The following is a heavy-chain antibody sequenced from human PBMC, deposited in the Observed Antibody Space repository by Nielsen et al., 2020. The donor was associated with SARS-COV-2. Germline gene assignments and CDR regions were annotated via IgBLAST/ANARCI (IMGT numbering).Heavy chain of an antibody. Sequence: ASVKVSCKASGYTFTSYGISWVRQAPGQGLEWMGWISAYNGNTNYAQKLQGRVTMTTDTSTSTAYMELRSLRSDDTAVYYCARGAYYDSSGYYVYWGQGTVCNFSS. J-gene: IGHJ4*02. CDR1: GYTFTSYG. D-gene: IGHD3-22*01. V-gene: IGHV1-18*01. CDR2: ISAYNGNT. CDR3: ARGAYYDSSGYYVY.